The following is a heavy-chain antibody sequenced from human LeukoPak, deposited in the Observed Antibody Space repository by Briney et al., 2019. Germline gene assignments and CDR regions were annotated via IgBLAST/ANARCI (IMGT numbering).Heavy chain of an antibody. V-gene: IGHV1-2*02. CDR1: GYTFTTHY. CDR3: ARINSYGSDYYYMDV. CDR2: INPNSGGT. Sequence: ASVKVSCKASGYTFTTHYMHWVRQAPGQGLEWMGWINPNSGGTNYAQKFQGRVTMTRDTSISTAYMELSRLRSDDTAVYYCARINSYGSDYYYMDVWGKGTTVTVSS. D-gene: IGHD5-18*01. J-gene: IGHJ6*03.